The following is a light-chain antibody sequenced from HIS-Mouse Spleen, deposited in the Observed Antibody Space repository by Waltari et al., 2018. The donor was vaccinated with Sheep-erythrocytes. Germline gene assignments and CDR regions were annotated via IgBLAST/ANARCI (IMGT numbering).Light chain of an antibody. V-gene: IGLV2-11*01. CDR3: CSYAGSYNHV. Sequence: QSALTQPRSVSGSPGQSVTISCTGTSSDVGGYNDVPWYQQHPAKAPKLMIYDVSQRPSGVPDRFSGSKSGNTASLTISGLQAEDEADYYCCSYAGSYNHVFATGTKVTVL. CDR2: DVS. J-gene: IGLJ1*01. CDR1: SSDVGGYND.